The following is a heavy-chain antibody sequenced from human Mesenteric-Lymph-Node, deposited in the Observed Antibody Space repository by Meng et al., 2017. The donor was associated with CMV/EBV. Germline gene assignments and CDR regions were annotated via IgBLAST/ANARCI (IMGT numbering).Heavy chain of an antibody. CDR2: ICGKSGTT. D-gene: IGHD5-12*01. V-gene: IGHV3-23*01. CDR1: GFSFSTYD. J-gene: IGHJ4*02. Sequence: GESLKISCADSGFSFSTYDMSWVRQAPGKGLEWVSVICGKSGTTNYADSMKGRFTISRDNSKNTLYLQLNSLTAEDTALYYCVKGGHLDYWGQGTLVTVSS. CDR3: VKGGHLDY.